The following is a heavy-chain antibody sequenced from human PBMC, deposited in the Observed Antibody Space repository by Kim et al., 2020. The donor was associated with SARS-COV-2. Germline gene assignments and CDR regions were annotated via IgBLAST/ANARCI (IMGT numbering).Heavy chain of an antibody. Sequence: NPSLKSRVTISVDKSKNQFSLKLSSVTAADTAVYYCARGTYSGSYDAFDIWGQGTMVTVSS. D-gene: IGHD1-26*01. J-gene: IGHJ3*02. V-gene: IGHV4-4*02. CDR3: ARGTYSGSYDAFDI.